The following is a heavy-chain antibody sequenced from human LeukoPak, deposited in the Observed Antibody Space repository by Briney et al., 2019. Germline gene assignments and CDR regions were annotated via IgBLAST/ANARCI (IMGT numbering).Heavy chain of an antibody. Sequence: ASVKVSCKASGYTFTSYGISWVRQAPGQGLEWMGWMSAYNGNTNYAQKLQGRVTMTTDTSTSTAYMELRSLRSDDTAVYYCARDKGAPALYYDFWSGYYGYYGMDVWGQGTTVTVSS. J-gene: IGHJ6*02. V-gene: IGHV1-18*01. CDR1: GYTFTSYG. D-gene: IGHD3-3*01. CDR2: MSAYNGNT. CDR3: ARDKGAPALYYDFWSGYYGYYGMDV.